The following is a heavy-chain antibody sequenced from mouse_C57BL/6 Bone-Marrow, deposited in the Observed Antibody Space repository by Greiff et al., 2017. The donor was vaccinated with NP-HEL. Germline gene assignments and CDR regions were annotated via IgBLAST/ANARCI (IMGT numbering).Heavy chain of an antibody. CDR3: VRRGDGYYGWYFDV. Sequence: EVQLVESGGGLVQPKGSLKLSCAASGFSFNTYAMNWVRQAPGKGLEWVARIRSKSNNYATYYADSVKDRFTISRDDSESMLYLQMNNLKTEDTAMYYCVRRGDGYYGWYFDVWGTGTTVTVSS. CDR1: GFSFNTYA. CDR2: IRSKSNNYAT. D-gene: IGHD2-3*01. J-gene: IGHJ1*03. V-gene: IGHV10-1*01.